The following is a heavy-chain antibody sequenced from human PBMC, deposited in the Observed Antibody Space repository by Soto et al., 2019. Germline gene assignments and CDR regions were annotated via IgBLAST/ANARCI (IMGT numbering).Heavy chain of an antibody. CDR2: ISISSSYI. Sequence: GASLRRSCAASGFTFSSYSMNWVRQAPGKGLEWVSSISISSSYIYYADSVKGRFTISRDNAKNSLYLQMNSLRAEDTAVYYCARGENNYYDSSGYYFDAFDIWGQGTMVTVSS. J-gene: IGHJ3*02. D-gene: IGHD3-22*01. CDR1: GFTFSSYS. CDR3: ARGENNYYDSSGYYFDAFDI. V-gene: IGHV3-21*01.